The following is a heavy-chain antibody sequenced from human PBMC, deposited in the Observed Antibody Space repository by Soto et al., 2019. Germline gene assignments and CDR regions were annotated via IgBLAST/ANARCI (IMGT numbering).Heavy chain of an antibody. V-gene: IGHV1-2*02. CDR1: EHTFTGYY. J-gene: IGHJ4*02. Sequence: ASVKVSCKASEHTFTGYYLHWVRQAPGQGLEWMGWINPNGGGTIYAQKFQGRLTMTRDTSITTAYMELTRLRADDTAFYFCATSSDWSPLLDYWGQGTLVTISS. CDR2: INPNGGGT. CDR3: ATSSDWSPLLDY. D-gene: IGHD6-19*01.